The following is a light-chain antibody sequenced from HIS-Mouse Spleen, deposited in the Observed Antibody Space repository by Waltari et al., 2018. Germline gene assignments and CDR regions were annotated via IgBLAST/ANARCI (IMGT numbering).Light chain of an antibody. CDR2: DVS. J-gene: IGLJ2*01. Sequence: QSALTQPASVSGSPGQSITISCTGTSSDVGGYNYISWYHQHPGKAPKLMIYDVSNRPYGVSNRFSGSKYGNTASLTISGLQAEDEADYYCSSYTSRSFNVVFGGGTKLTVL. V-gene: IGLV2-14*03. CDR1: SSDVGGYNY. CDR3: SSYTSRSFNVV.